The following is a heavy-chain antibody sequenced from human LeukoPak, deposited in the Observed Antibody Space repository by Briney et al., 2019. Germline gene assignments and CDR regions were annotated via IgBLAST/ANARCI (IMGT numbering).Heavy chain of an antibody. CDR1: GFTFSSYE. CDR3: AREGAMVRGVTIIPHYYYYYYMDV. V-gene: IGHV3-48*03. D-gene: IGHD3-10*01. J-gene: IGHJ6*03. CDR2: ISSSGSTI. Sequence: GGSLRLSCAASGFTFSSYEMHWVRQAPGKGLEWVSYISSSGSTIYYADSVKGRFTISRDNAKNSLYLQMNSLRAEDTAVYYCAREGAMVRGVTIIPHYYYYYYMDVWGKGTTVTVSS.